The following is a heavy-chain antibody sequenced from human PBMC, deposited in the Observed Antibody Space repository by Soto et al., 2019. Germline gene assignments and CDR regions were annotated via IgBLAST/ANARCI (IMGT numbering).Heavy chain of an antibody. Sequence: GGSLRLSCGASGFTVRSSYMSWVRQAPGKGLEWVSVIYSGGGTYYADSVKGRFTISRDNSKNMLYLQMNSLRAEDTAVYYCARDRYYDILTGYRYGMDVWGQGTTVTVSS. CDR3: ARDRYYDILTGYRYGMDV. CDR2: IYSGGGT. J-gene: IGHJ6*02. V-gene: IGHV3-66*01. D-gene: IGHD3-9*01. CDR1: GFTVRSSY.